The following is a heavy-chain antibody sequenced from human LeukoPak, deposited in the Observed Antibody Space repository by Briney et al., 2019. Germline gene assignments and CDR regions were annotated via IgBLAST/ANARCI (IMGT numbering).Heavy chain of an antibody. CDR1: GFTFSDYY. CDR3: ARDRAYQLDY. D-gene: IGHD2-2*01. CDR2: ISGSSGYT. Sequence: GGSLRLSCAASGFTFSDYYMSWVRQAPGKGLEWVSYISGSSGYTKYADSVKGRFTISRDNAKNTLYQQMNSLRAEDTAVYYCARDRAYQLDYWGQGTLVTVSS. J-gene: IGHJ4*02. V-gene: IGHV3-11*06.